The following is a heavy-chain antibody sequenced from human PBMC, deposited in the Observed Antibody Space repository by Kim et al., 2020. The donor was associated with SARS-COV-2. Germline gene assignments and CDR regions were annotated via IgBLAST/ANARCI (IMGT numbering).Heavy chain of an antibody. Sequence: GGSLRLSCAASGFTFSDYYMSWIRQAPGKGLEWVSYISSSGITIYYSDSVKGRFTISRDNANTSLYLQMNSLRAEDTAVYYCSRNRGGKKGYYYGMDVWGQGTTVTVSS. D-gene: IGHD2-15*01. CDR1: GFTFSDYY. J-gene: IGHJ6*02. CDR3: SRNRGGKKGYYYGMDV. CDR2: ISSSGITI. V-gene: IGHV3-11*01.